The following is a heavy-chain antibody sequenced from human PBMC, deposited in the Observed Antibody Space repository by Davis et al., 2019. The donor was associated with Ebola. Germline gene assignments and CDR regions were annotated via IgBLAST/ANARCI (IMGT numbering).Heavy chain of an antibody. V-gene: IGHV4-61*05. CDR2: IYYSGST. CDR1: GGSISSSSYY. D-gene: IGHD5-12*01. CDR3: ASRGYSGYDENEGWFDP. J-gene: IGHJ5*02. Sequence: SETLSLTCTISGGSISSSSYYWGWIRQPPGKGLEWIGYIYYSGSTNYNPSLKSRVTISVDTSKNQFSLKLSSVTAADTAVYYCASRGYSGYDENEGWFDPWGQGTLVTVSS.